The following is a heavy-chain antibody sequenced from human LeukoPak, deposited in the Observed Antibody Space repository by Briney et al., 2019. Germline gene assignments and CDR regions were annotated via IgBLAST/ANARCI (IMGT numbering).Heavy chain of an antibody. CDR1: GGTFSSYA. V-gene: IGHV1-69*05. Sequence: GASVKVSCKASGGTFSSYAISWVRQAPGQGLEWMGGIIPIFGTANYAQKFQGRVTITTDESTSTAYMELSSLRSEDTAVYYCASATPDYTPNRNYGPLDYWGQGTLVTVSS. J-gene: IGHJ4*02. CDR3: ASATPDYTPNRNYGPLDY. CDR2: IIPIFGTA. D-gene: IGHD1-7*01.